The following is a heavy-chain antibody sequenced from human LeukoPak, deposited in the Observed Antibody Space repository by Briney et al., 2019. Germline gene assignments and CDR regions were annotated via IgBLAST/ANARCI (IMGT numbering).Heavy chain of an antibody. J-gene: IGHJ4*02. CDR2: VNGAGSTT. V-gene: IGHV3-74*01. CDR3: ARDLNGGGDY. D-gene: IGHD4-23*01. CDR1: RVTLRRDL. Sequence: GSLRLSRAASRVTLRRDLMHSVHQAPGQELLCVSRVNGAGSTTTCADSVKGRFTISRDNAKNPLYLQMSSLRAKDTAVYYCARDLNGGGDYWGQGTLVTVSS.